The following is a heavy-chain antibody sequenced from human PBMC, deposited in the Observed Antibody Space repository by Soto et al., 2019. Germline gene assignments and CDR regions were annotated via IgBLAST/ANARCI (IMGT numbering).Heavy chain of an antibody. CDR3: ARGPIGYCSGGSCYGGNIYYYYYYYMDV. V-gene: IGHV4-34*01. J-gene: IGHJ6*03. CDR1: GGSFSGYY. CDR2: INHSGST. Sequence: SETLSLTCAVYGGSFSGYYWSWIRQPPGKGLEWIGEINHSGSTNYNPSLKSRVTISVDTSKNQFSLKLSSVTAADTAVYYCARGPIGYCSGGSCYGGNIYYYYYYYMDVWGKGTTVTVSS. D-gene: IGHD2-15*01.